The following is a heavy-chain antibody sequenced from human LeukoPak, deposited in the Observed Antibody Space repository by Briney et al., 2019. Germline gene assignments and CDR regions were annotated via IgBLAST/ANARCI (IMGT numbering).Heavy chain of an antibody. CDR3: ARPGTGESRAFDI. D-gene: IGHD7-27*01. CDR1: GGTFSSYA. Sequence: ASVKVSCKASGGTFSSYAISWVRQVPGQGLEWMGGIIPIFGTANYAQKFQGRVTITADESTSTAYMELSSLRSEDTAVYYCARPGTGESRAFDIWGQGTMVTVSS. V-gene: IGHV1-69*13. CDR2: IIPIFGTA. J-gene: IGHJ3*02.